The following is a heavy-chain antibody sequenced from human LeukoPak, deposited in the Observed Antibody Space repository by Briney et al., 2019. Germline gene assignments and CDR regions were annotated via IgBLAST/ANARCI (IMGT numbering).Heavy chain of an antibody. CDR1: GGTFSSYA. V-gene: IGHV1-69*05. D-gene: IGHD2-2*01. CDR3: AISPGGYYYYYMDV. CDR2: IIPIFGTA. J-gene: IGHJ6*03. Sequence: SVKVSCKASGGTFSSYAISWVRQAPGQGLEWMGGIIPIFGTANYAQKFQGRVTITTDESTSTAYMELSSLRSEDTAVYYCAISPGGYYYYYMDVWAKGPRSPSP.